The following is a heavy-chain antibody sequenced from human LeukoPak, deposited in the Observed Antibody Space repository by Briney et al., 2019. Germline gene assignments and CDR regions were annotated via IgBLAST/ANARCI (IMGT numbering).Heavy chain of an antibody. V-gene: IGHV3-21*04. J-gene: IGHJ5*02. CDR3: ARIAAAGTFGWFDP. CDR1: GFTFSSYS. D-gene: IGHD6-13*01. Sequence: GGSLRLSCAASGFTFSSYSMTWVRQAPGKGLEWVSSISSSSSYIYYADSVKGRFTISRDNSKNTLYLQMNSLRAEDTAVYYCARIAAAGTFGWFDPWGQGTLVTVSS. CDR2: ISSSSSYI.